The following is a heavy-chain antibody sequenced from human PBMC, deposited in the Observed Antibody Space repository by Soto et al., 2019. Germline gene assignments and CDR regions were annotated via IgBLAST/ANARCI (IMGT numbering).Heavy chain of an antibody. Sequence: SETLSLTCAVYGGSFSCYYWIWIRQPPGKGLEWIGEINHSGSTNYNPSLKSRVTISVDTSKNQFSLKLSSVTAADTAVYYCARVRRYMVRGVPPRYYYYGMDVWGQGTTVTVSS. CDR2: INHSGST. J-gene: IGHJ6*02. D-gene: IGHD3-10*01. V-gene: IGHV4-34*01. CDR3: ARVRRYMVRGVPPRYYYYGMDV. CDR1: GGSFSCYY.